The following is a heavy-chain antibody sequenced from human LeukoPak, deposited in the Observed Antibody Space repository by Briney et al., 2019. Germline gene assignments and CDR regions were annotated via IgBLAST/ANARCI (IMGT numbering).Heavy chain of an antibody. D-gene: IGHD3-22*01. CDR2: IYYSGST. V-gene: IGHV4-59*01. CDR3: ARDWPTYYYDSSGYYQANAFDI. CDR1: GGSISSYY. J-gene: IGHJ3*02. Sequence: PSETLSLTCTVSGGSISSYYWSWIRQPPGKGLEWIGYIYYSGSTNYNPSLKSRVTISVDTSKNQFSLKLSSVTAADTAVYYCARDWPTYYYDSSGYYQANAFDIWGQGTMVTVSS.